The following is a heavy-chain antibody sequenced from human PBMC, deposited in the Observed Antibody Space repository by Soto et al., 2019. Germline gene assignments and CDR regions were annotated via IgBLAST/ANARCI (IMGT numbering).Heavy chain of an antibody. V-gene: IGHV3-23*01. Sequence: EVQLLESGGNLVQPGGSLRLSCVASGFTFRNYVMSWVRQAPGKGLEWVSGISDSGGTTYYADFVKGRFTISRDNXKNTLDLQMTTLRDDDSAVYYCAKGWQVRGGQFDYWGQGTLVSVSS. CDR1: GFTFRNYV. J-gene: IGHJ4*02. CDR2: ISDSGGTT. CDR3: AKGWQVRGGQFDY. D-gene: IGHD6-19*01.